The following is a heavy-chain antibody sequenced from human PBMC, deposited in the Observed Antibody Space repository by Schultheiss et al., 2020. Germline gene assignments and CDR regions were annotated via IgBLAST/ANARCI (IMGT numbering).Heavy chain of an antibody. Sequence: GGSLRLSCAASGFTFTDYWMHWVRQAPGKGLVWVSRIDSDGGRTTYADSVKGRFTISRDNAKNTLYLQMNSLRAEDTAVYYCARDPAKDIVVVPAAMPSSQNWFDPWGQGTLVTVSS. CDR2: IDSDGGRT. CDR1: GFTFTDYW. CDR3: ARDPAKDIVVVPAAMPSSQNWFDP. V-gene: IGHV3-74*01. J-gene: IGHJ5*02. D-gene: IGHD2-2*01.